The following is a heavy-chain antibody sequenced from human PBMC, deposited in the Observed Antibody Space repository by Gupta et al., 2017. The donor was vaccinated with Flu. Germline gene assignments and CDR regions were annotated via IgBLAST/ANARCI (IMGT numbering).Heavy chain of an antibody. Sequence: QMQRLQSAGGLVQFVYSLRLSCPASLFTCRSHGMHWVRQTPGKVPEWVAYIASDGSHKAYAGSGRGRVTISRDNSKNTLSLKMDSLRVEDTAVYYRTKDGPWTACCPYYCYYMDVWGKGTPVTVSS. J-gene: IGHJ6*03. D-gene: IGHD2-15*01. V-gene: IGHV3-30*18. CDR1: LFTCRSHG. CDR2: IASDGSHK. CDR3: TKDGPWTACCPYYCYYMDV.